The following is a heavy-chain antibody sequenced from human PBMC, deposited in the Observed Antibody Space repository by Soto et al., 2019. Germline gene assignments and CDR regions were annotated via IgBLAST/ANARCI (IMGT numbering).Heavy chain of an antibody. CDR2: IYPGDSDT. J-gene: IGHJ4*02. CDR1: GYSFTSYW. Sequence: RGESLKISCKGSGYSFTSYWIGWVRQMPGKGLEWMGIIYPGDSDTRYSPSFQGQVTISADKSISTAYLQWSSLKASDTAMYYCARQSPGYSSGWYYFDYWGQGTLVTVSS. D-gene: IGHD6-19*01. V-gene: IGHV5-51*01. CDR3: ARQSPGYSSGWYYFDY.